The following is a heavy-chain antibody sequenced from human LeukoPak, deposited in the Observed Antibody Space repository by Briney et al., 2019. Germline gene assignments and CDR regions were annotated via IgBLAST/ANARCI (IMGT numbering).Heavy chain of an antibody. J-gene: IGHJ4*02. CDR3: ARSRNDFWSGYYSPFDY. CDR1: GGSISSSSYY. V-gene: IGHV4-61*01. D-gene: IGHD3-3*01. CDR2: IYYSGST. Sequence: PSETLSLTCTVSGGSISSSSYYWSWIRQPPGKGLEWIGYIYYSGSTNYNPSLKSRVTISVDTSKNQFSLKLSSVTAADTAVYYCARSRNDFWSGYYSPFDYWGQGTLVTVSS.